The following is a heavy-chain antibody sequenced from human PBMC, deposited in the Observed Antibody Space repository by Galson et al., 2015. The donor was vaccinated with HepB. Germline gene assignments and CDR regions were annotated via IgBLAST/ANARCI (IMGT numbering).Heavy chain of an antibody. CDR1: GFTFSSYS. Sequence: SLRLSCAASGFTFSSYSMNWVRQAPGKGLEWVSYISSSSSTIYYADSVKGRFTISRDNAKNSLYLQMNSLRAEDTAVYYCAKERYDYVWGGYRPYCFDYLGQGTLVTVSS. V-gene: IGHV3-48*01. D-gene: IGHD3-16*02. CDR2: ISSSSSTI. J-gene: IGHJ4*02. CDR3: AKERYDYVWGGYRPYCFDY.